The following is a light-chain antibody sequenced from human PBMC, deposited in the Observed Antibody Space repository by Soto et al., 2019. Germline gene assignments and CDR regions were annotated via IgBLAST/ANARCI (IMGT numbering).Light chain of an antibody. CDR2: TAS. V-gene: IGKV1-39*01. Sequence: DIQMTQSPSSLSASVADRVTITCRASQSISKYLNWYQQKPGKAPNLLIYTASSLQSGVRSRFSGNGSGTDFTLTISSLQPEDFATYYCQQTYSTPQTFGGGTKVEI. J-gene: IGKJ4*01. CDR3: QQTYSTPQT. CDR1: QSISKY.